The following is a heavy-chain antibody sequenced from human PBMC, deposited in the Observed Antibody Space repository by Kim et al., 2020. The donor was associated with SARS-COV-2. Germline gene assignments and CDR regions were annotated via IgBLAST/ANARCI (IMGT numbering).Heavy chain of an antibody. V-gene: IGHV4-39*07. Sequence: SETLSLTCTVSGCSISSSSYYWGWIRQPPGKGLEWIGSIYYSGSTYYNPSLKSRVTISVDTSKNQFSLKLSSVTAADTAVYYCASLSRDPFYYYGMDVWGQGATVTVSS. CDR1: GCSISSSSYY. J-gene: IGHJ6*02. CDR2: IYYSGST. CDR3: ASLSRDPFYYYGMDV.